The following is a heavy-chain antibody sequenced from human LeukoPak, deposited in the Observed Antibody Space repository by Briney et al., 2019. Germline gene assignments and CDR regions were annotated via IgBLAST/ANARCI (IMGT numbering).Heavy chain of an antibody. CDR2: ISSSSSYI. CDR3: AREIEPYSSWYGFDC. V-gene: IGHV3-21*01. CDR1: GLTFSSYS. J-gene: IGHJ4*02. D-gene: IGHD6-13*01. Sequence: GGSLRLSCAASGLTFSSYSMNWVRQAPGKGMEWDSSISSSSSYIYYADSVKGRFTISRDNAKNSLYLQMNSLRAEDTAVYYCAREIEPYSSWYGFDCWGQGTLVTVSS.